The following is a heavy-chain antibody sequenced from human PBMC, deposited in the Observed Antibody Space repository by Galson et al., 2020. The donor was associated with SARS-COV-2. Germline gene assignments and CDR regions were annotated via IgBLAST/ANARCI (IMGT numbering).Heavy chain of an antibody. CDR1: GFSLSTSGMC. J-gene: IGHJ6*02. CDR3: ARIPRIRDGMDV. Sequence: SGPTLVKPPQTLTLTCTFSGFSLSTSGMCVSWIRQPPGKALQWLEIIDWDADKYSSTSLKTRLTISKDTSKNQVVLTMTNMDPVDTATYYCARIPRIRDGMDVWGQGTTVTV. V-gene: IGHV2-70*01. D-gene: IGHD3-3*01. CDR2: IDWDADK.